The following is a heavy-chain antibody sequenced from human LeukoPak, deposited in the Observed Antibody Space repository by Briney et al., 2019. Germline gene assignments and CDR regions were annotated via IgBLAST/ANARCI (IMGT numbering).Heavy chain of an antibody. Sequence: ASVKVSCKASGGTFSSYAISWVRQAPGQGLEWMGGIIPIFGTANYAQKFQGRVTITADESTSTAYMELSSLRSEDTAVYYCARGGWYDNTGYYWTPDSPLTDWGQGTLVTVSS. CDR1: GGTFSSYA. CDR3: ARGGWYDNTGYYWTPDSPLTD. CDR2: IIPIFGTA. V-gene: IGHV1-69*13. J-gene: IGHJ4*02. D-gene: IGHD3-22*01.